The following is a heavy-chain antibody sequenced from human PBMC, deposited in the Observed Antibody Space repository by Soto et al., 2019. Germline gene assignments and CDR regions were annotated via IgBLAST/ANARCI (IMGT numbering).Heavy chain of an antibody. D-gene: IGHD3-10*01. V-gene: IGHV1-69*02. CDR3: ASSYGPGYRALDS. J-gene: IGHJ4*02. CDR1: GDTFNFYS. Sequence: QVQLVQSGAEVKRPGSSVKVSCKASGDTFNFYSINWVRQAPGLGLEWMGRVNPIVSMSNYAQKFQGRVTMTEDKSTSTAYMELSSLRSEDTAIYYCASSYGPGYRALDSWGQGALVTVSS. CDR2: VNPIVSMS.